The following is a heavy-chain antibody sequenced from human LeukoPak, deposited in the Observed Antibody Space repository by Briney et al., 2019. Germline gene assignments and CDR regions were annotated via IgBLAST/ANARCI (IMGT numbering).Heavy chain of an antibody. Sequence: GGSLRLSCAASGFTFSSYAMHWVRQAPGKGLEWVANINQDGGEKFYVDSVKGRFTISRDNAKNSLYLQMNGLRAEDTAMYYCARDIVVVPATFDYWGQGTLVSVPS. CDR1: GFTFSSYA. D-gene: IGHD2-2*01. CDR2: INQDGGEK. V-gene: IGHV3-7*01. J-gene: IGHJ4*02. CDR3: ARDIVVVPATFDY.